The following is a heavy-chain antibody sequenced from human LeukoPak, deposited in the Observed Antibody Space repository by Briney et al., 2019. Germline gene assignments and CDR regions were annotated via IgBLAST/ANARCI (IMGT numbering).Heavy chain of an antibody. CDR3: ANELRPNDY. Sequence: GGSLRLACVVSGLTFSNRAMTWVCQAPGQGLEWVSSISISGNKILYADSVKGRFTISRDNSKNTLFLQMNSLQTEDTGVYFCANELRPNDYWGQGTLVTVSS. J-gene: IGHJ4*02. V-gene: IGHV3-23*01. CDR2: ISISGNKI. D-gene: IGHD4-17*01. CDR1: GLTFSNRA.